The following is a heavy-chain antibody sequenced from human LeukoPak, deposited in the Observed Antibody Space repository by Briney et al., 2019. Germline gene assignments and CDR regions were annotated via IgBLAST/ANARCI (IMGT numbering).Heavy chain of an antibody. V-gene: IGHV1-2*02. CDR1: GYTFTDYY. D-gene: IGHD3-16*01. CDR2: MNPNSGGS. J-gene: IGHJ6*03. CDR3: ARVRGAGYMDV. Sequence: ASVKVSCKASGYTFTDYYLHWVRQAPGQGLEWMGWMNPNSGGSNRAERSQDRVAMTTDTSTTTAYMEVSSLRSDDTAIYYCARVRGAGYMDVWGNGTTVIISS.